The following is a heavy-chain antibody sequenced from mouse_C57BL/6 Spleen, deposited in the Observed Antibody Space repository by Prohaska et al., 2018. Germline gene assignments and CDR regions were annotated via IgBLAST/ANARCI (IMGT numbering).Heavy chain of an antibody. CDR3: ARCNLYAMDY. J-gene: IGHJ4*01. V-gene: IGHV2-2*01. CDR1: GFSLTSYG. Sequence: QVQLKQSGPGLVQPSQSLSITCTVSGFSLTSYGVHWVRQSPGKGLEWMGVRWSGGSTDYNAAFIYRQSISKDNSKSQVFFKMNSRQADDTSIYYCARCNLYAMDYWGQGTSVTVSA. D-gene: IGHD2-1*01. CDR2: RWSGGST.